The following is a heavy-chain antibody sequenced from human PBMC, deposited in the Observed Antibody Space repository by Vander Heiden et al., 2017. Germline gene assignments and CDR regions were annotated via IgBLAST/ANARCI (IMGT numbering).Heavy chain of an antibody. CDR1: GGSISSSSYY. CDR3: ARHSVGGDAFDI. CDR2: IYYSGRT. J-gene: IGHJ3*02. D-gene: IGHD3-16*01. V-gene: IGHV4-39*01. Sequence: QLQLQESGPGLVKPSETLSLTCTVSGGSISSSSYYWGWIRQPPGKGLEWIGSIYYSGRTYYNPSLKSRVTISVDTSKNQFSLKLSSVTAADTDVYYCARHSVGGDAFDIWGQGTMVTVSS.